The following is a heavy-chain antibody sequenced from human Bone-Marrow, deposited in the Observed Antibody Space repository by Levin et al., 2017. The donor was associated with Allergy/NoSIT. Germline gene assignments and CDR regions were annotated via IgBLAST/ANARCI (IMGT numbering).Heavy chain of an antibody. CDR3: ARRRGATIGPFDY. Sequence: RSQTLSLTCAVSGDSFSTTNWWSWVRQAPGQGLEWIGEVYHDGSSNYNPSLKSRLTISMDRSKNQFFLNLKSVTAADTAVYFCARRRGATIGPFDYWGQGTLVTVSS. CDR1: GDSFSTTNW. J-gene: IGHJ4*02. D-gene: IGHD3-10*01. V-gene: IGHV4-4*02. CDR2: VYHDGSS.